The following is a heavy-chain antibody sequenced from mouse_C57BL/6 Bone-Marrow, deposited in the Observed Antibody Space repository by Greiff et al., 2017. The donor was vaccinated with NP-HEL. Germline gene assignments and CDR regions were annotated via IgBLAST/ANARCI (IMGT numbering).Heavy chain of an antibody. CDR2: IDPENGDT. J-gene: IGHJ2*01. CDR3: TKGGFYGSNVDY. V-gene: IGHV14-4*01. D-gene: IGHD1-1*01. Sequence: EVQLQQSGAELVRPGASVKLSCTASGFNIKDDYMHWVKQRPEQGLEWIGWIDPENGDTEYASKFPGQATITADTSSTNAYLQLSSLTSDDTADYYCTKGGFYGSNVDYWGQGTTLTVSS. CDR1: GFNIKDDY.